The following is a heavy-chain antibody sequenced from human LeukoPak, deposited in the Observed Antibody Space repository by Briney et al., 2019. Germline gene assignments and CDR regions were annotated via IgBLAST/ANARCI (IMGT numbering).Heavy chain of an antibody. Sequence: GGSLRLSCAASGFTFSSYAMSWVRQAPGKGLEWVSAISGSGGSTYYADSVKGRFTISRDNSKNTLYLQMNSLRAEDTAVYYCAKFFGELFHYYYYYMDVWGKGTTVTVSS. J-gene: IGHJ6*03. CDR3: AKFFGELFHYYYYYMDV. CDR2: ISGSGGST. V-gene: IGHV3-23*01. CDR1: GFTFSSYA. D-gene: IGHD3-10*01.